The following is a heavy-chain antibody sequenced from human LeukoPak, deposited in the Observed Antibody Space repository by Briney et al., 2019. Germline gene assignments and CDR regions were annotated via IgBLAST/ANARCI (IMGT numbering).Heavy chain of an antibody. CDR3: ARAIRILTGYYLYYFDY. J-gene: IGHJ4*02. CDR2: MNPNSGNT. D-gene: IGHD3-9*01. V-gene: IGHV1-8*01. CDR1: GYTFTSYD. Sequence: GASVKVSCKASGYTFTSYDINWVRQATGQGLEWMGWMNPNSGNTGYAQKFQGGVTMTRNTSISTAYMELSSLRSEDTAVYYCARAIRILTGYYLYYFDYWGQGTLVTVSS.